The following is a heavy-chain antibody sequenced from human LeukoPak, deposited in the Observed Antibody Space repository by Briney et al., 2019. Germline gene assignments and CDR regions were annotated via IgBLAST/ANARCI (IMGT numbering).Heavy chain of an antibody. CDR3: ARDLASLMFVP. D-gene: IGHD3-16*01. CDR2: ISAYNGNT. CDR1: GYTFTSYG. J-gene: IGHJ5*02. Sequence: ASVKVSCKASGYTFTSYGISWVRQAPGQGLEWMGWISAYNGNTNYAQKLQGRVTMTRDTSISTAYMELSRLRSDDTAVYYCARDLASLMFVPWGQGTLVTVSS. V-gene: IGHV1-18*01.